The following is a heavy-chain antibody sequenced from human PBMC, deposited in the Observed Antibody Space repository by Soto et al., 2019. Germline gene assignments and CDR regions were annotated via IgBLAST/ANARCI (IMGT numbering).Heavy chain of an antibody. J-gene: IGHJ3*02. D-gene: IGHD6-6*01. CDR2: IYHSGNT. Sequence: PXETLSLTCSVSGGSISSGGYYWSWIRQLPGKDLEWIGYIYHSGNTYYNSSLKSRLTISVDTSKNQFSLKLTSVTAADTAVYYCARVGISSSDAFDIWGQGTMVTVSS. CDR3: ARVGISSSDAFDI. V-gene: IGHV4-31*03. CDR1: GGSISSGGYY.